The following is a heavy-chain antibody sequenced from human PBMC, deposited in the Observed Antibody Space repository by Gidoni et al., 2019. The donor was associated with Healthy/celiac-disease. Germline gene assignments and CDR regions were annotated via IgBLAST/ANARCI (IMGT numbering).Heavy chain of an antibody. V-gene: IGHV3-23*01. Sequence: EVQLLEPGGGLVQPGGSLRLSCSASAFTFSSYARSWFRQAPGKGMEWVSAISGGGGSTYSADSVKGRFTIYREKSKNTLNLQMNSLRDEDTAVYYCAKDRGGRGELLRVRYFQHWGQGTLVTVSS. D-gene: IGHD1-26*01. CDR1: AFTFSSYA. CDR2: ISGGGGST. J-gene: IGHJ1*01. CDR3: AKDRGGRGELLRVRYFQH.